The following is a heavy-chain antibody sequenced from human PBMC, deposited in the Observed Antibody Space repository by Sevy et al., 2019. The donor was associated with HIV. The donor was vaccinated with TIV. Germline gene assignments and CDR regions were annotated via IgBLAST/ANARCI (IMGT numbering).Heavy chain of an antibody. D-gene: IGHD3-10*01. CDR1: GGSMSSGSYY. J-gene: IGHJ5*02. CDR3: AGYYYGSGTNFGFDP. V-gene: IGHV4-61*02. CDR2: IYTSGST. Sequence: SETLSLTCSVSGGSMSSGSYYWSWIRQPAGKGLEWIGRIYTSGSTNYYPSLKSRVTMSVDTSKNQFSLKLSSVTAADTAVYYCAGYYYGSGTNFGFDPWGQGTLVTVSS.